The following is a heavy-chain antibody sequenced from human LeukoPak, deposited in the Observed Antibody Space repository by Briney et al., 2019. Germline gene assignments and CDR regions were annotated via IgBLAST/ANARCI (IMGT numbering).Heavy chain of an antibody. CDR3: AREISTRLLPDYDFRIYYYYMDV. Sequence: PSETLSLTCTVSGGSISSYYWSWIRQPPGKGLEWIGYIYYSGSTNYNPSLKSRVTISVDASKNQFSLKLSSVTAADTAVYYCAREISTRLLPDYDFRIYYYYMDVWGKGTTVTVSS. V-gene: IGHV4-59*12. D-gene: IGHD3-3*01. J-gene: IGHJ6*03. CDR1: GGSISSYY. CDR2: IYYSGST.